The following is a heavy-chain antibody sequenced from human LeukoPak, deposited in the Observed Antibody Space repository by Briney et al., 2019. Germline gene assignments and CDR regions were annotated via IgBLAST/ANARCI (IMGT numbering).Heavy chain of an antibody. Sequence: GGSLRLSCAVSGFTFCIYWKNWVRQAPGKGLEWVANIKQDGSQKYYVDSVRGRFTISRDNTKNSLYLQLNSLRAEDTAVYYCARDESGDSYGLYWGQGTLVTVSS. CDR3: ARDESGDSYGLY. D-gene: IGHD5-18*01. J-gene: IGHJ4*02. V-gene: IGHV3-7*05. CDR2: IKQDGSQK. CDR1: GFTFCIYW.